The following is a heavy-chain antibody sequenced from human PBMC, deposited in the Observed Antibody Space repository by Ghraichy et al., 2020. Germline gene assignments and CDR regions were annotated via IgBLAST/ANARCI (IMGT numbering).Heavy chain of an antibody. V-gene: IGHV4-59*01. CDR3: ARDGVSVGGSYYGGAFDI. D-gene: IGHD1-26*01. CDR1: GGSISSYY. CDR2: IYYSGST. Sequence: SETLSLTCTVSGGSISSYYWSWIRQPPGKGLEWIGYIYYSGSTNYNPSLKSRVTISVDTSKNQFSLKLSSVTAADTAVYYCARDGVSVGGSYYGGAFDIWGQGTMVTVSS. J-gene: IGHJ3*02.